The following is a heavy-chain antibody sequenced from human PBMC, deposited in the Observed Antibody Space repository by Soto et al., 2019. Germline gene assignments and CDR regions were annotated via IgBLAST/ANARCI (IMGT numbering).Heavy chain of an antibody. CDR3: ARAGQQLFSYNWFDP. Sequence: LRLSCAASGFTFSSYSMNWVRQAPGKGLEWVSSISSSSSYIYYADSVKGRFTISRDNAKNSLYLQMNSLRAEDTAVYYCARAGQQLFSYNWFDPWGQGTLVTVSS. J-gene: IGHJ5*02. CDR1: GFTFSSYS. V-gene: IGHV3-21*01. D-gene: IGHD6-13*01. CDR2: ISSSSSYI.